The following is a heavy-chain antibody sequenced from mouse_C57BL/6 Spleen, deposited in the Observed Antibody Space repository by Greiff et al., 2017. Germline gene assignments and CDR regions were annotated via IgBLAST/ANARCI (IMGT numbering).Heavy chain of an antibody. CDR3: AREGGTGKGWFAY. J-gene: IGHJ3*01. CDR2: INPNNGGP. V-gene: IGHV1-22*01. Sequence: VQLQQSGPELVKPGASVKLSGKASGYTFNDYNMPWVKQSHGKSLEWIGYINPNNGGPRKNLKFKGKATLTVNKSTSSAYMELRSLISEDTAVYYCAREGGTGKGWFAYWGQGTLVTVSA. CDR1: GYTFNDYN. D-gene: IGHD4-1*01.